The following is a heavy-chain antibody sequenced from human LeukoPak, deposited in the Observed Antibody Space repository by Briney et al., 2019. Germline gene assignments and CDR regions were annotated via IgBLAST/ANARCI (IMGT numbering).Heavy chain of an antibody. V-gene: IGHV1-69*13. CDR2: IIPIFGTA. D-gene: IGHD5-12*01. CDR1: GGTFSSYA. J-gene: IGHJ4*02. Sequence: SVKVSCKASGGTFSSYAISWVRQAPGQGLEWIGGIIPIFGTANYAQKFQGRVTITADESTSTAYMELSSLRSEDTAVYYCARDWVSGSRFDYWGQGTLVTVSS. CDR3: ARDWVSGSRFDY.